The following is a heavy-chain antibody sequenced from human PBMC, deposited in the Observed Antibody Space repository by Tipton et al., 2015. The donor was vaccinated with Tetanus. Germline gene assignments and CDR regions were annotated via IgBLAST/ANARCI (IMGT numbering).Heavy chain of an antibody. Sequence: TLSLTCTVSGRSIDSFYWSWLRQPAGKPLEWIGRMYPTGDTEYNPSLMSRGAMSVDMSRNQFSLRLNSVTSADTAVYYCARDKRLADRTPFDMWGLWTLVTVSS. V-gene: IGHV4-4*07. CDR3: ARDKRLADRTPFDM. J-gene: IGHJ3*02. CDR2: MYPTGDT. D-gene: IGHD6-6*01. CDR1: GRSIDSFY.